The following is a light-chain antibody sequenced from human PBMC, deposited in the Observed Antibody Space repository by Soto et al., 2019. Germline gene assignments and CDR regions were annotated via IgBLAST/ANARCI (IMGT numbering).Light chain of an antibody. CDR2: GNS. CDR1: SSNIGAGYD. Sequence: QSVLTQPPSVSAAPGQRVTISCTGSSSNIGAGYDVHWYQQLPGTAPKLLIYGNSNRPSEVPDRFSGSKSGTSASLAITGLQAEDEADYYCQSYDSSLSGVVFGGGTKLTVL. CDR3: QSYDSSLSGVV. V-gene: IGLV1-40*01. J-gene: IGLJ2*01.